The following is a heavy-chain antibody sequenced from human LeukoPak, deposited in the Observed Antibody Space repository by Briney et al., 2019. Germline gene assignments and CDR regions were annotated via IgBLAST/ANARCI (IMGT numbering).Heavy chain of an antibody. CDR3: ARGVTIVGVVIQYYFDN. D-gene: IGHD3-3*01. V-gene: IGHV4-34*01. Sequence: SETLSLTCAVYGGSFSGYYWSWIRQPPGKGLEWVGEMNQSRGTNYNPSPQGRVTISIATSKTQFTLKLSSVTATDTAVYHCARGVTIVGVVIQYYFDNWGQGTLVTVSS. CDR2: MNQSRGT. CDR1: GGSFSGYY. J-gene: IGHJ4*02.